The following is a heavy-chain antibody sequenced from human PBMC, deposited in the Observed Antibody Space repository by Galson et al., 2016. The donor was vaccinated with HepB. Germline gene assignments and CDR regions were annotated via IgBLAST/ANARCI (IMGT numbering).Heavy chain of an antibody. CDR3: VAQIQTTSPSGDV. V-gene: IGHV2-5*02. CDR2: IYWDGDR. Sequence: PALVTPTQTVTLTCTFSGFSLTTTGVGVGWVRQSPEKALEWLALIYWDGDRRYRPSLKNRLTIKKNTLKNQVVLTLTNMDPRDTATYFCVAQIQTTSPSGDVWGKGTTVIVSA. D-gene: IGHD1-14*01. CDR1: GFSLTTTGVG. J-gene: IGHJ6*04.